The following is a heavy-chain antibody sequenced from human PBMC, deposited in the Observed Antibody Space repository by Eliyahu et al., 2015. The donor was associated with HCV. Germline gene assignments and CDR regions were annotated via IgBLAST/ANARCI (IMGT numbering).Heavy chain of an antibody. V-gene: IGHV3-23*01. CDR1: GFAFSSYA. D-gene: IGHD4-11*01. J-gene: IGHJ4*02. CDR3: AKVGEPYSYYDY. CDR2: ISGSGGTT. Sequence: EVQLLESGGGLVQPGGSLTLSCAASGFAFSSYAINWVRQAPGKGLGWVSAISGSGGTTYYTDSMKGRITISRDNSKNTLYLQMSSLRAEDTATYYCAKVGEPYSYYDYWGQGTLVTVSS.